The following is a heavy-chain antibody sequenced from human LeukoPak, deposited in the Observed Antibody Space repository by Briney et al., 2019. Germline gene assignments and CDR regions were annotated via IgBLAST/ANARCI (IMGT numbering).Heavy chain of an antibody. CDR3: ARGGYCGGDCYSWFDP. CDR2: VSQGGII. V-gene: IGHV4-38-2*02. J-gene: IGHJ5*02. Sequence: SETLSLTCTVSEDSINSEYFWGWIRQPPGKGLEWIGSVSQGGIIHYNPSLKSRVALSIDTSKNQFSLRLSSVTAADTAVYYCARGGYCGGDCYSWFDPWGQGTLVTVSS. D-gene: IGHD2-21*02. CDR1: EDSINSEYF.